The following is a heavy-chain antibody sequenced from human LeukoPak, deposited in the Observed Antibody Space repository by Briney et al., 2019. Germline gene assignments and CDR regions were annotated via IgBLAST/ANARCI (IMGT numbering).Heavy chain of an antibody. CDR1: GYTFTSYY. V-gene: IGHV1-46*01. CDR3: ARSPSIAARPDY. J-gene: IGHJ4*02. D-gene: IGHD6-6*01. Sequence: ASVKVSCKVSGYTFTSYYMHWVRQAPGQGLEWMGIINPSGGSTSYAQKFQGRVTMTRDTSTSTVYMELSSLRSEDTAVYYCARSPSIAARPDYWGQGTLVTVSS. CDR2: INPSGGST.